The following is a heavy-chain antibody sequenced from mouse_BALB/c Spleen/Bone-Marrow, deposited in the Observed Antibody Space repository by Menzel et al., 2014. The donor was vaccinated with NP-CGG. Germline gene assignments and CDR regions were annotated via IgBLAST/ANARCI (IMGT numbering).Heavy chain of an antibody. D-gene: IGHD2-4*01. CDR1: GYSFTGYY. CDR2: ISCYNGAT. J-gene: IGHJ3*01. V-gene: IGHV1S34*01. CDR3: ASPIYYDSWFAY. Sequence: LVKTGASVKISCKASGYSFTGYYIHWVKQSHEKSLEWIGYISCYNGATSYNQKFKGKATFTVDTSSSTAYVQFNSLTSEDSAVYYCASPIYYDSWFAYWGQGTLVTVSA.